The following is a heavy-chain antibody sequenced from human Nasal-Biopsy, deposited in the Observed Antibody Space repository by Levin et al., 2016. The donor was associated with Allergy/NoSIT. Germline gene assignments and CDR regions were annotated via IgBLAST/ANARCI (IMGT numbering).Heavy chain of an antibody. D-gene: IGHD6-13*01. CDR2: LSVYNGNT. V-gene: IGHV1-18*04. CDR1: GYIFSTYG. CDR3: ARVEAAAGLGDYYYYDMDV. J-gene: IGHJ6*02. Sequence: ASVKVSCKASGYIFSTYGITWVRQAPGQGLEWMGWLSVYNGNTNYAQKVQGRVTMTTDTSTNTAYMELRSLRSDDTAVYYCARVEAAAGLGDYYYYDMDVWGQGTTVTVSS.